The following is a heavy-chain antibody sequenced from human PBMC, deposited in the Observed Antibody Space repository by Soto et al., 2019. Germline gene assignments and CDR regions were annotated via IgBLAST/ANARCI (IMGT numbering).Heavy chain of an antibody. CDR1: GYTFTSFP. J-gene: IGHJ1*01. Sequence: SVKVSCKASGYTFTSFPIHWVRQAPGQRLEWMGWINAGNGDTKYSQKFQGRVTVTRETSASTAYMELISLRSEDTAVYYCTRAPSGDNWGQVTLVTVSS. D-gene: IGHD2-15*01. CDR3: TRAPSGDN. CDR2: INAGNGDT. V-gene: IGHV1-3*01.